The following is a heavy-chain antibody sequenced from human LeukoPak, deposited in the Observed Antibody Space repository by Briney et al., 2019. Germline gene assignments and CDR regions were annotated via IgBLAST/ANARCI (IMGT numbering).Heavy chain of an antibody. D-gene: IGHD6-13*01. CDR2: ARASGGIT. J-gene: IGHJ4*02. CDR3: AKVMAAAGTWFFDY. V-gene: IGHV3-23*01. Sequence: QPGGALRLSCVASGFTFTSYALSWVRQAPGKGLEAVSTARASGGITYYADSVKGRFTISRDSSKNTFHLQMNSLRAEDRAVYYCAKVMAAAGTWFFDYWSQGTLVTVSS. CDR1: GFTFTSYA.